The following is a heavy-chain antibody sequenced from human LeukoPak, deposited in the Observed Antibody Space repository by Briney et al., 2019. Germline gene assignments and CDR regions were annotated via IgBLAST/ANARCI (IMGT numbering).Heavy chain of an antibody. CDR3: ESRAGYSSGRLWSNFDY. V-gene: IGHV4-59*08. CDR1: GGSISSYY. J-gene: IGHJ4*02. CDR2: IYYSGST. D-gene: IGHD6-19*01. Sequence: SETLSLTCTVSGGSISSYYWSWIRQPPGKGLEWIGYIYYSGSTNYNPSLKSRVTISVDTSKNQFSRKLISVTAADTAVIYCESRAGYSSGRLWSNFDYGAQGPRVPVSS.